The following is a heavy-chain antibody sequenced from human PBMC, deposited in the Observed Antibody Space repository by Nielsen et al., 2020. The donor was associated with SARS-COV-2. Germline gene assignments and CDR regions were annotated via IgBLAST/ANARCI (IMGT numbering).Heavy chain of an antibody. Sequence: SETLSLTCTVSGGSISSGDYYWSWIRQPPGKGLEWIGYIYYSGSTYYNPSLKSRVTISVDTSKNQFSLKLSSVTAADTAVYYCARSTREYQPRRGNWFDPWGQGTLVTVSS. CDR1: GGSISSGDYY. D-gene: IGHD2-2*01. J-gene: IGHJ5*02. CDR2: IYYSGST. V-gene: IGHV4-30-4*01. CDR3: ARSTREYQPRRGNWFDP.